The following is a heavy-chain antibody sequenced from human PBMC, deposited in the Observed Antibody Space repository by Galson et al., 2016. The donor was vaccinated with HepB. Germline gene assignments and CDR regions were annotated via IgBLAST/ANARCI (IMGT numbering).Heavy chain of an antibody. J-gene: IGHJ4*02. CDR1: GFTFSDYY. V-gene: IGHV3-11*01. Sequence: SLRLSCAASGFTFSDYYMTWIRQAPGKGLEWVSYISSSGNVIYYADSVKGRFTISRANAENSLYLQMNSLRAEDTAVYYCASRRYTGRGGYSSSWLREYWGQGALVTVSS. CDR3: ASRRYTGRGGYSSSWLREY. CDR2: ISSSGNVI. D-gene: IGHD6-13*01.